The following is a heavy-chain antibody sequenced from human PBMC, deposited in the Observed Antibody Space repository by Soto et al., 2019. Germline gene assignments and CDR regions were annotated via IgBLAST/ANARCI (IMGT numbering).Heavy chain of an antibody. D-gene: IGHD6-13*01. CDR1: GFTFSSYG. V-gene: IGHV3-30*18. J-gene: IGHJ4*02. Sequence: GGSLRLSCAASGFTFSSYGMHWVRQAPGKGLEWVAVISYDGSNKYYADSVKGRFTISRDNSKNTLYLQMNSLRAEDTAVYYCAKDHSSSWTEHFDYWGQGTLVTVSS. CDR2: ISYDGSNK. CDR3: AKDHSSSWTEHFDY.